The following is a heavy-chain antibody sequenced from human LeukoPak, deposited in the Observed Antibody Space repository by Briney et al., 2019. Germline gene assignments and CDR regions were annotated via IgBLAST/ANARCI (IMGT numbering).Heavy chain of an antibody. CDR2: IKLDGSEK. D-gene: IGHD5-18*01. Sequence: PGGSLRLSCAASEFTFSSYWMSWVRQAPGKGLEWVANIKLDGSEKYYVDSVKGRFTISRDNAKNSLYLQMNSLRAEDTAVYYCARVDSAHYYFDYWGQGALVTVSS. CDR1: EFTFSSYW. J-gene: IGHJ4*02. CDR3: ARVDSAHYYFDY. V-gene: IGHV3-7*01.